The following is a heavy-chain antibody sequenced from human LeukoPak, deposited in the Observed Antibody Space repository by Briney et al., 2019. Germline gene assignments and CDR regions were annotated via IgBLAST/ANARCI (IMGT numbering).Heavy chain of an antibody. CDR2: VYHSGTT. Sequence: SETLSLSCAVSGASITNSYWSWLRRSPGKGLEWIGYVYHSGTTNYNPSLKSRLTISMDTSKNQFSLKLTSVTAADSAVYYCARESVMLYSAYDYWGQGTRVTVSS. CDR1: GASITNSY. CDR3: ARESVMLYSAYDY. V-gene: IGHV4-59*01. J-gene: IGHJ4*02. D-gene: IGHD3-16*01.